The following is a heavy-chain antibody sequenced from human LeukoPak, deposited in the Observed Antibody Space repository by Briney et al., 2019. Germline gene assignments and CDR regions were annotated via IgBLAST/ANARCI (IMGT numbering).Heavy chain of an antibody. Sequence: ASVKVSCKASGYTFTSYYLHWVRQAPGQGLEWMGIINPSGGSTNYARKFQGRVTMTRDKSTSTVYMEVSRPRSEDTAVYYCARRYYDGMDVWGQGTTVTVSS. CDR1: GYTFTSYY. J-gene: IGHJ6*02. CDR3: ARRYYDGMDV. CDR2: INPSGGST. V-gene: IGHV1-46*01.